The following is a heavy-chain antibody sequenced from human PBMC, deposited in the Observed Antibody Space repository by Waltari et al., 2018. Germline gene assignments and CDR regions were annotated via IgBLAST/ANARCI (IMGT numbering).Heavy chain of an antibody. Sequence: GPGLVKPSETLSLTCTVSGGSISSYYWSWIRQPAGKGLEWIGRIYTSGSTNYNPSLKSRVTMSVDTSKNQFSLKLSSVTAADTAVYYCARDALGYCSSTSCYENYYYYMDVWGKGTTVTVSS. J-gene: IGHJ6*03. V-gene: IGHV4-4*07. D-gene: IGHD2-2*01. CDR3: ARDALGYCSSTSCYENYYYYMDV. CDR1: GGSISSYY. CDR2: IYTSGST.